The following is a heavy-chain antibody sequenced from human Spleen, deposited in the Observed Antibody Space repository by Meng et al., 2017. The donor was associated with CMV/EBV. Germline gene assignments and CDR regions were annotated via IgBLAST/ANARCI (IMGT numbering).Heavy chain of an antibody. CDR1: GYTFTSYD. CDR3: ARRRGGSSWGDFDY. D-gene: IGHD6-6*01. V-gene: IGHV1-8*01. CDR2: MNPNSGNT. Sequence: PGYTFTSYDLNWVRQATGQGLEWMGWMNPNSGNTGYAQNFQGRVTMTRNTSISTVYMELSGLRSEDTAVYYCARRRGGSSWGDFDYWGQGTLVTVSS. J-gene: IGHJ4*02.